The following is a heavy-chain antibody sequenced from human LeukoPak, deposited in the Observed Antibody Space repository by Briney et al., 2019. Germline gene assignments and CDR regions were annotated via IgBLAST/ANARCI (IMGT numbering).Heavy chain of an antibody. J-gene: IGHJ4*02. V-gene: IGHV3-73*01. Sequence: GGSLRLSCAASGFTISGSAMHWVRQASGKGLEWVGRIRSKTNNYATEYAVSVEGRFTISRDDSKSTVYLQMNSLKTEDTAVYYCTRLRGEKASGDYWGQGTLVTVSS. CDR1: GFTISGSA. CDR3: TRLRGEKASGDY. D-gene: IGHD3-10*01. CDR2: IRSKTNNYAT.